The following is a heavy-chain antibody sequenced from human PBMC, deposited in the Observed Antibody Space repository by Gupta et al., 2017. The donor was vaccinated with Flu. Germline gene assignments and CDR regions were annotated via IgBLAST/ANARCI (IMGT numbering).Heavy chain of an antibody. CDR3: AKSPYLAPLDL. CDR2: ISVNGEYT. V-gene: IGHV3-23*01. Sequence: EVQLLESVGGLIQPGGSLRLSCAASGFTFSRYAMSWVRQTPAKGLECVSVISVNGEYTYYADSVKGRFTIPRDNSRNTLNLQMNSLRVEDTAVYFCAKSPYLAPLDLWGQGTMVTVSS. CDR1: GFTFSRYA. J-gene: IGHJ3*01. D-gene: IGHD3-10*01.